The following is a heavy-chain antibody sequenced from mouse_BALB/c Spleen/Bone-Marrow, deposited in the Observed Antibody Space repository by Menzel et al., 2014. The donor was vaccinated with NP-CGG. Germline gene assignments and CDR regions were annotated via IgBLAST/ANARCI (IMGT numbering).Heavy chain of an antibody. D-gene: IGHD1-1*01. CDR3: ARSRYGSYYGY. CDR1: NYTFTTYY. J-gene: IGHJ2*01. V-gene: IGHV1S56*01. CDR2: IYPGNVNT. Sequence: VQLQQSRPELVKPGASVRISCKASNYTFTTYYIYWVKQRPGQGLEWIGWIYPGNVNTKYNEKFKAKATLTADKSSSTAYMQLSSLTSEDSAVYFCARSRYGSYYGYWGQGTPLTVSS.